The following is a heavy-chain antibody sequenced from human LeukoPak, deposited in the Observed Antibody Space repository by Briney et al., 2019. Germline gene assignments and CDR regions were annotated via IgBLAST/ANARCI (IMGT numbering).Heavy chain of an antibody. D-gene: IGHD3-16*01. V-gene: IGHV3-66*01. CDR1: GFPVSSNY. J-gene: IGHJ5*02. CDR2: IYGGGTT. CDR3: ARGLPFGGWFDP. Sequence: GGSLRLSCAASGFPVSSNYMSWVRQAPGKGLEWVSVIYGGGTTYYADSMKGRFTISRDTSKNILYLQINSLRAEDTAVYYCARGLPFGGWFDPWGQGTLVTVSS.